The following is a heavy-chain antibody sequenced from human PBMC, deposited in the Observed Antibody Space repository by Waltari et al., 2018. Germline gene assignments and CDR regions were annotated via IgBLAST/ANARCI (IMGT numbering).Heavy chain of an antibody. V-gene: IGHV3-23*01. J-gene: IGHJ4*02. Sequence: EVQLLESGGGLVQPGGSLRLSCAASGFTFSSYAISWVRQAPGKGLEWGAAISGSGGSTYYADSVKGRLTISRDKCKNTLYLQMNSLRAEDTAVYYCSKEYGDYAKLHWGQGTLVTVSS. CDR3: SKEYGDYAKLH. CDR1: GFTFSSYA. D-gene: IGHD4-17*01. CDR2: ISGSGGST.